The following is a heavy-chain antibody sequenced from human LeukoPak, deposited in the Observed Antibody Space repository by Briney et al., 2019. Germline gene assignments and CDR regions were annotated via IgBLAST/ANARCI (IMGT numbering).Heavy chain of an antibody. Sequence: GGSLRLSCAASEFTFSTYGMHWVRQAPGKGLEWVAVISYDGSYKFYADSVKGRFTISRDNSKSTLYLQMNSLRAEDTAVYYRAKDRYSGLNTIDYWGQRTLVTVSS. CDR2: ISYDGSYK. CDR1: EFTFSTYG. CDR3: AKDRYSGLNTIDY. D-gene: IGHD6-13*01. J-gene: IGHJ4*02. V-gene: IGHV3-30*18.